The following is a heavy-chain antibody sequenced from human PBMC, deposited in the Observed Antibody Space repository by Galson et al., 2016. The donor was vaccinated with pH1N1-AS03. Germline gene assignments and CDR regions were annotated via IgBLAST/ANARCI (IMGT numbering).Heavy chain of an antibody. D-gene: IGHD6-13*01. CDR2: ISSSSTYI. Sequence: SLRLSCAASGFPFSGYSMNWVRQAPGKGLEWVSFISSSSTYIYYADSLKGRFTIFRDNAKNSLYLQMNSLRVEDTAVYYCARDDSSSWDRYYYYGMDVWGQGTTVTVSS. CDR1: GFPFSGYS. CDR3: ARDDSSSWDRYYYYGMDV. V-gene: IGHV3-21*01. J-gene: IGHJ6*02.